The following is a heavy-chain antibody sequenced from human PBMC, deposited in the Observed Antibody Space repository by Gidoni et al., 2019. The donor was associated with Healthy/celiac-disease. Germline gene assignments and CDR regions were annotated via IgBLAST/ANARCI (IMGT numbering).Heavy chain of an antibody. V-gene: IGHV3-30*18. D-gene: IGHD6-25*01. CDR2: ISYDGSNK. CDR1: GFTFGSYG. J-gene: IGHJ5*02. Sequence: QVQLVESGGGVVQPGRSLRLPCAASGFTFGSYGMHWVRQAPGKGLEWVAVISYDGSNKYYADSVKGRFTISRDNSKNTLYLQMNSLRAEDTAVYYCAKDTARNLGVNWFDPWGQGTLVTVSS. CDR3: AKDTARNLGVNWFDP.